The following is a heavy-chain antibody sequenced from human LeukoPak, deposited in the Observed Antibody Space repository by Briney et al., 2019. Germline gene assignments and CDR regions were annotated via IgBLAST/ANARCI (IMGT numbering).Heavy chain of an antibody. J-gene: IGHJ6*02. CDR2: IWYDGSNK. CDR1: GFTFSSYG. V-gene: IGHV3-33*06. Sequence: GGSLRLSCAASGFTFSSYGMHWVRQAPGKGLEWVAVIWYDGSNKYYADSVKGRFTISRDNSKNTLYLQMNSLRAEDTAVYYCAKGGPAAIYYYGMDVWGQGTTVTVSS. D-gene: IGHD2-2*01. CDR3: AKGGPAAIYYYGMDV.